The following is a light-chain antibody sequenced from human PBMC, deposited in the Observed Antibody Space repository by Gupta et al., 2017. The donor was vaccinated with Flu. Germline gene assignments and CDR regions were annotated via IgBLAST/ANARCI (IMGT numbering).Light chain of an antibody. CDR3: QQGYSSPLT. CDR2: AAS. J-gene: IGKJ4*01. Sequence: DIQLTQSPPSLSASVGDRVTITCRASQSVSSYLNWYQQKPGKAPNLLIYAASSLQTGVPSRFSGSGSGTDFTLTISSLQPEDFATYYCQQGYSSPLTFGGGTKVEIK. CDR1: QSVSSY. V-gene: IGKV1-39*01.